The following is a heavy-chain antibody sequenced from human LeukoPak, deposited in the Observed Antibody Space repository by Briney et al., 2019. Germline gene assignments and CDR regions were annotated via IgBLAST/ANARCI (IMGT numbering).Heavy chain of an antibody. V-gene: IGHV1-46*01. J-gene: IGHJ5*02. Sequence: ASVKVSCKASGYTFTSYYMHWVRQAPGQGLEWMGITNPSGGSTSYAQKFQGRVTMTRDMSTSTVYMELSSLRSEDTAVYYCARGFGYSYGPFLPKSWFDPWGQGTLVTVSS. CDR2: TNPSGGST. CDR1: GYTFTSYY. D-gene: IGHD5-18*01. CDR3: ARGFGYSYGPFLPKSWFDP.